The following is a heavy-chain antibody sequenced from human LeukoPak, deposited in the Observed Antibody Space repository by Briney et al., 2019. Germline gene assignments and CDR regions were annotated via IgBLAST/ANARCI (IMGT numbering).Heavy chain of an antibody. V-gene: IGHV4-34*01. D-gene: IGHD3-3*01. CDR3: ARGRYDFWSGYYGCFDY. CDR2: INHSGST. Sequence: SETLSLTCAVYGGSFSGYYWSWIRQPPGKGLEWIGEINHSGSTNYNPSLKSRVTISVDTSKNQFSLKLSSVTAADTAVYYCARGRYDFWSGYYGCFDYWGQETLVTVSS. J-gene: IGHJ4*02. CDR1: GGSFSGYY.